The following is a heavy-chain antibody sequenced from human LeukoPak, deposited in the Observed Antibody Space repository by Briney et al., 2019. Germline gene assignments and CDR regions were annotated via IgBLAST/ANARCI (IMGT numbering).Heavy chain of an antibody. J-gene: IGHJ4*02. Sequence: ASVKVSCKASGYTFTGYYMHWVRQAPGQGLEWMGWINPNSGGTNYAQKFQGRVTMTRDTSISTAYMELSRLRSDDTAVYYCAREKRATMVRGVIDYWGQGTLVTVSS. V-gene: IGHV1-2*02. CDR2: INPNSGGT. D-gene: IGHD3-10*01. CDR1: GYTFTGYY. CDR3: AREKRATMVRGVIDY.